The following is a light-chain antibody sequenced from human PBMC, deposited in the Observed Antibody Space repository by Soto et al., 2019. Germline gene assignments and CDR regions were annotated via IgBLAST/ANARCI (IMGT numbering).Light chain of an antibody. CDR1: QSVRSD. CDR3: QHYNNLPLT. J-gene: IGKJ4*01. CDR2: GVS. Sequence: EIVLTPSPGTLSFSPGEGATLSCRASQSVRSDLAWYQHKPGLAPRLLIYGVSTRATGIPVRFSGSGSGTEFTLSISSLQSEDSAIYYCQHYNNLPLTFGGGTKVDI. V-gene: IGKV3-15*01.